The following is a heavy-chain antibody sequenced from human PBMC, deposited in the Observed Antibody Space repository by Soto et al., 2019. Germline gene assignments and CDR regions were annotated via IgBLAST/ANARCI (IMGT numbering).Heavy chain of an antibody. CDR3: ARDSDSSYYFDY. D-gene: IGHD3-10*01. CDR2: ISSSSSYI. Sequence: GGSLRLSCAASGFTFSSYSMNWVRQAPGKGLEWVSRISSSSSYIYYADSVKGRFTISRDNAKNSLYLQMNSLRAEDTAVYYCARDSDSSYYFDYWGQGTLVTVSS. J-gene: IGHJ4*02. V-gene: IGHV3-21*01. CDR1: GFTFSSYS.